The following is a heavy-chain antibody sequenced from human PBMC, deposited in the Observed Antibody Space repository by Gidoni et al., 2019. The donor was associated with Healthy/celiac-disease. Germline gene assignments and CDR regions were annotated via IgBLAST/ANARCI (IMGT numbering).Heavy chain of an antibody. CDR2: IIPIFGTA. CDR1: GGTFSSYA. J-gene: IGHJ5*02. D-gene: IGHD3-22*01. CDR3: ARDPGYYYDSSGLNWFDP. V-gene: IGHV1-69*01. Sequence: QVQLVQSGAEVKKPGSSVKVSCKASGGTFSSYAISWVRQAPGQGLEWMGGIIPIFGTANYAQKFQGRVTITADESTSTAYMELSSLRSEDTAVYYCARDPGYYYDSSGLNWFDPWGQGTLVTVSS.